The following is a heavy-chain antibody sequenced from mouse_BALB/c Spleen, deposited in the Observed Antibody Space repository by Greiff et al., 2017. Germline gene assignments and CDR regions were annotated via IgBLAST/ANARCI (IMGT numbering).Heavy chain of an antibody. CDR2: IWGGGST. V-gene: IGHV2-6-4*01. CDR1: GFSLSRYS. D-gene: IGHD1-1*01. J-gene: IGHJ4*01. Sequence: VKLVESGPGLVAPSQSLSITCTVSGFSLSRYSVHWVRQPPGKGLEWLGMIWGGGSTDYNSALKSRLSISKDNSKSQVFLKMNSLQTDDTAMYYCARDGVVAPNDAMDDWGQGTSVTVSS. CDR3: ARDGVVAPNDAMDD.